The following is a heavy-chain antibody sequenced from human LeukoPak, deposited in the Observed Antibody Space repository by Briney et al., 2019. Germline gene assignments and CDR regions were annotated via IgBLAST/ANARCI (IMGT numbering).Heavy chain of an antibody. CDR2: IYYSGST. J-gene: IGHJ6*03. D-gene: IGHD3-22*01. CDR3: ASLYYYDSRWGYMDV. CDR1: GGSISSSSYY. Sequence: SETLSLTCTVSGGSISSSSYYWSWIRQPPGKGLEWIGYIYYSGSTNYNPSLKSRVTISVDTSKNQFSLKLSSVTAADTAVYYCASLYYYDSRWGYMDVWGKGTTVTISS. V-gene: IGHV4-61*05.